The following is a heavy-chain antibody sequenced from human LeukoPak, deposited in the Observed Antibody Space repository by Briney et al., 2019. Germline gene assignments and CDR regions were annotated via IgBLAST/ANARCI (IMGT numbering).Heavy chain of an antibody. Sequence: ASVKVSCKTSGYTFTNYYIHWVRQAPGQGLEWMGRINPNSGGTNYAQKFQGRVTMTRDTSISTAYMELSRLRSDDTAVYYCARNDDILTGYYYYYGMDVWGQGTTVTVSS. V-gene: IGHV1-2*06. D-gene: IGHD3-9*01. J-gene: IGHJ6*02. CDR3: ARNDDILTGYYYYYGMDV. CDR1: GYTFTNYY. CDR2: INPNSGGT.